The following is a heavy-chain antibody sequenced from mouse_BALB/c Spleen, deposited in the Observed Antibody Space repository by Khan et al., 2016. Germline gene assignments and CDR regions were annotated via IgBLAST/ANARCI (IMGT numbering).Heavy chain of an antibody. CDR3: ARNYYRYDEGLAY. CDR1: GYTFTTYY. Sequence: QVQLQQSGPELVKPGASVRISCKAPGYTFTTYYIHWVKQRPGQGLEWIGWIYPGNVNTKYNEKFKGKATLTADKSSSTAYMQLSSLTSEDSAVYLCARNYYRYDEGLAYWGQGTLVTVSA. D-gene: IGHD2-14*01. J-gene: IGHJ3*01. CDR2: IYPGNVNT. V-gene: IGHV1S56*01.